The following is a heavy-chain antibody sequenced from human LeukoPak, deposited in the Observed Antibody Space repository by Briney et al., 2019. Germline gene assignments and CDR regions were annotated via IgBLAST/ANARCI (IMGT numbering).Heavy chain of an antibody. V-gene: IGHV3-23*01. J-gene: IGHJ3*02. Sequence: PGGSLRLSCAGSGFPFSIYGMNWVRQAPGKGLEWVSGISPGGGPTYYADSVKGRFTISRDDSKNTLYLQMNSLRAEDTAVYYCARIRGQTTVTNYDAFDIWGQGTMVTVSS. CDR2: ISPGGGPT. D-gene: IGHD4-17*01. CDR1: GFPFSIYG. CDR3: ARIRGQTTVTNYDAFDI.